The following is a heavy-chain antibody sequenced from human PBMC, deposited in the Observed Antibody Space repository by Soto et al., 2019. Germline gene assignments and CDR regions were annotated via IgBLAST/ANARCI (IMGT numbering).Heavy chain of an antibody. CDR1: GFSVSTSGVG. CDR2: IYGDDDK. D-gene: IGHD2-8*01. Sequence: QITLKESGPTLVKPTQTLTLTRTFSGFSVSTSGVGVGWIRQPPGKALEWLAFIYGDDDKRYSPSLKSRLTLTKDTSKKQVVLTMTNMDLVDTATYYCAHRRTQEWYGMDVWGQGTTVTVSS. V-gene: IGHV2-5*02. CDR3: AHRRTQEWYGMDV. J-gene: IGHJ6*02.